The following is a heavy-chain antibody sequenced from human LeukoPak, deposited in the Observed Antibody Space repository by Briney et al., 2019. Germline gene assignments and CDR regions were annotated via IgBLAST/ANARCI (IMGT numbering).Heavy chain of an antibody. J-gene: IGHJ4*02. Sequence: GGSLRLSCAASGFTFSSYAMGWVRRAPGKGLEWVSAISGSGGSTYYADSVKGRFTISRDNSKNSLYLQMNSLRTEDTALYYCAKDLGDGYPCYWGQGTLVTVSS. D-gene: IGHD5-24*01. CDR2: ISGSGGST. CDR1: GFTFSSYA. CDR3: AKDLGDGYPCY. V-gene: IGHV3-23*01.